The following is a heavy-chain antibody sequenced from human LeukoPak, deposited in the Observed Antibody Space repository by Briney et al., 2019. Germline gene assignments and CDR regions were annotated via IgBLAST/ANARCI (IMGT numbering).Heavy chain of an antibody. J-gene: IGHJ4*02. CDR2: IESKTDGGTT. D-gene: IGHD2-15*01. V-gene: IGHV3-15*07. CDR1: GFTFNNAW. CDR3: TTNPPVRWGASSEPPNY. Sequence: GGSLRLSCAASGFTFNNAWMNWVRQAPGKGLEWVGRIESKTDGGTTDYAAPVTGRFTISRDDSRNTLYLQMNSLKTEDTAVYYCTTNPPVRWGASSEPPNYWGQGTLVTVSS.